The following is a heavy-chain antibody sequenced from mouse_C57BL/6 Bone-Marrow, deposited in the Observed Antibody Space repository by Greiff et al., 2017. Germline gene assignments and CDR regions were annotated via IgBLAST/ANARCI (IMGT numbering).Heavy chain of an antibody. CDR3: AREGYYYGSTGFDY. Sequence: QVQLQQPGAELVMPGASVKLSCKASGYTFTSYWMHWVKQRPGQGLEWIGEIDPSDSYTNYNQKFKGKSTLTVDKSSSTAYMQLSSLTSEDSAVYYCAREGYYYGSTGFDYWGRGTALTVSS. CDR1: GYTFTSYW. V-gene: IGHV1-69*01. CDR2: IDPSDSYT. D-gene: IGHD1-1*01. J-gene: IGHJ2*01.